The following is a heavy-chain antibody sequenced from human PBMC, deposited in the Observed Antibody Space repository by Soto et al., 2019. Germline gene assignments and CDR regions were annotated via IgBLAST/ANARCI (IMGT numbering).Heavy chain of an antibody. Sequence: VGSLRLSCEASGFTLKSYEVNWVRQAPGKGLEWISYITSSTRTTYYADSVKGRFTISRGNARKSVYLQMNSLRVEDTAIYYCARGQLVWYGDLTPYHRDMDVWGQGTTVTVSS. J-gene: IGHJ6*02. V-gene: IGHV3-48*03. D-gene: IGHD3-10*01. CDR1: GFTLKSYE. CDR3: ARGQLVWYGDLTPYHRDMDV. CDR2: ITSSTRTT.